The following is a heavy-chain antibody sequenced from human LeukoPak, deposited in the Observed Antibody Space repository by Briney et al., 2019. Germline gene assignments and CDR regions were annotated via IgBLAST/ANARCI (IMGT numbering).Heavy chain of an antibody. CDR2: MTGNGGTV. CDR3: TKDPNGNYIGAFDP. CDR1: GLSFSDSG. D-gene: IGHD4-17*01. Sequence: PGGSLRLSCAGSGLSFSDSGVTWVRQAPGKGLEWVSSMTGNGGTVVYTDSVKGRFTMSRDNSKNTVYLQMNSLRAEDTALYYCTKDPNGNYIGAFDPWGLGTLVTVSS. J-gene: IGHJ5*02. V-gene: IGHV3-23*01.